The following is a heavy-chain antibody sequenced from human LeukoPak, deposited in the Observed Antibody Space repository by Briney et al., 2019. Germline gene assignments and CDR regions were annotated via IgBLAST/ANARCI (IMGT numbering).Heavy chain of an antibody. V-gene: IGHV4-61*02. Sequence: SQTLSLTCTVSGNSISSGDNYWSWIRQPAGKGLEWIGRIYTSGSTNYNPSLKSRVTISVDTSKNQFSLKLSSVTAADTAVYYCARDRRGYCSSTSCYYWFDPWGQGTLVTVSS. CDR2: IYTSGST. J-gene: IGHJ5*02. CDR1: GNSISSGDNY. CDR3: ARDRRGYCSSTSCYYWFDP. D-gene: IGHD2-2*01.